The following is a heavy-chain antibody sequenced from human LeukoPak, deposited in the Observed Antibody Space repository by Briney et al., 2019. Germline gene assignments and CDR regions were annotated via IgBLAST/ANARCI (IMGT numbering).Heavy chain of an antibody. D-gene: IGHD1-26*01. V-gene: IGHV3-21*01. CDR3: ARDPYSGSYGADYYYYMDV. CDR2: ITSGSSHI. CDR1: GFTFSSYD. J-gene: IGHJ6*03. Sequence: PGGSLRLSCAASGFTFSSYDMNWVRQTPGQGLEWVSSITSGSSHIYYADSVKGRFTISRDNAKSSLYLQMNSLRAEDTAVYYCARDPYSGSYGADYYYYMDVWGKGTTVTISS.